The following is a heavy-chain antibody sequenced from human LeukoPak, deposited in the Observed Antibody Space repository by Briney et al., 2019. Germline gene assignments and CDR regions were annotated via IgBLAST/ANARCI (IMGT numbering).Heavy chain of an antibody. Sequence: GGSLRLSCAASGFTVSSNYMSWVRQAPGKGLEWVSVIYSGGSTYYADSVKGRFTISRDNSQNTLYLQMNSLRAEDTAVYYCAKEIAVADYFDYWGQGTLVTVSS. CDR2: IYSGGST. V-gene: IGHV3-53*05. D-gene: IGHD6-19*01. CDR1: GFTVSSNY. CDR3: AKEIAVADYFDY. J-gene: IGHJ4*02.